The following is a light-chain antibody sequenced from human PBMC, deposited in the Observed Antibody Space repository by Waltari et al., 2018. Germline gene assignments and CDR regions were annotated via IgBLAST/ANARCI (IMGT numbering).Light chain of an antibody. Sequence: QSALTHPASASASPGQSITIFCTGTSSDVCGYNYVSCYQQHPVNAPNLMIYYVSSRPSGVSNRFSGSKSGNTASLTISGLQAEDEADYYCSSYISSSTLELFGGGTSLTVL. CDR3: SSYISSSTLEL. CDR2: YVS. CDR1: SSDVCGYNY. V-gene: IGLV2-14*03. J-gene: IGLJ2*01.